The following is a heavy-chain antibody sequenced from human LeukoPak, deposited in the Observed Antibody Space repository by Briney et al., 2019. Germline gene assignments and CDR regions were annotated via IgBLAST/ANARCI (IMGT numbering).Heavy chain of an antibody. V-gene: IGHV3-43*02. J-gene: IGHJ4*02. D-gene: IGHD6-13*01. CDR2: ISGDGGST. CDR3: AKDTGQLAEDY. Sequence: PGGSLRLSCAASGFTFDDYAMHWVRQAPGKGLEWVSLISGDGGSTYYADSVKGRFTISRDNSKNSLYLQMNSLRTEDTALYYYAKDTGQLAEDYWGQGTLVTVSS. CDR1: GFTFDDYA.